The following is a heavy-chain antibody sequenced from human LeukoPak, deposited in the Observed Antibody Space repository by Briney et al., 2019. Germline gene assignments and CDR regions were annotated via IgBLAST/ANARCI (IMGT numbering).Heavy chain of an antibody. CDR1: GFTFSSYA. CDR2: MSFDVNNK. Sequence: GGSLRLSCATSGFTFSSYAFHWVRQAPGKGLEWVAAMSFDVNNKYYADSVRGRFTISRDNSKNTLYLQMNSLRAEDTAVYSCARGYCTSSSCYNGYWGQGTLVTVSS. J-gene: IGHJ4*02. V-gene: IGHV3-30*04. CDR3: ARGYCTSSSCYNGY. D-gene: IGHD2-2*02.